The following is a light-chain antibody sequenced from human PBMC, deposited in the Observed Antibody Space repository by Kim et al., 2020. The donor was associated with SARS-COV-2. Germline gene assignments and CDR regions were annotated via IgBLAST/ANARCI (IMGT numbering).Light chain of an antibody. CDR3: QAWDSSTVV. Sequence: GSPGKTASITCSGDKLGDKYACWYQQKPGQSPVLVIYQDTKRPSGIPERFSGSNSGNTATLTISGTQAMDEADYYCQAWDSSTVVFGGGTQLTVL. V-gene: IGLV3-1*01. CDR1: KLGDKY. J-gene: IGLJ2*01. CDR2: QDT.